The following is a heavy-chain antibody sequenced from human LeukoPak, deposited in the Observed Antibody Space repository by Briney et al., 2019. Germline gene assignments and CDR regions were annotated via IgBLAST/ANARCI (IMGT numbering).Heavy chain of an antibody. Sequence: GGTLRLSCAASGFTFSTYGMNWVRQAPGKGLEWVSGISGSGDSTYYADSVKGRLTISRDNSKNTLYLQMNSLRAEDTAVYYCAKGGGNSGGYYYYYMDVWGKGTTVTISS. CDR3: AKGGGNSGGYYYYYMDV. CDR2: ISGSGDST. CDR1: GFTFSTYG. V-gene: IGHV3-23*01. D-gene: IGHD4-23*01. J-gene: IGHJ6*03.